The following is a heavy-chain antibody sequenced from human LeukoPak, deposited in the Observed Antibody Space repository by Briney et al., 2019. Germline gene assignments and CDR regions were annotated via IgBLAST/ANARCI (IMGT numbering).Heavy chain of an antibody. CDR3: AREGPIVGATGYFDY. CDR2: INSDGSST. V-gene: IGHV3-74*01. J-gene: IGHJ4*02. D-gene: IGHD1-26*01. CDR1: GFTFSSYW. Sequence: PGGSLRLSCAASGFTFSSYWMHWVRQAPGKGLVWVSRINSDGSSTSYADSVKGRFTISRDNAKNTLYLQMTSLRAEDTAVYYCAREGPIVGATGYFDYWGQGTLVTVSS.